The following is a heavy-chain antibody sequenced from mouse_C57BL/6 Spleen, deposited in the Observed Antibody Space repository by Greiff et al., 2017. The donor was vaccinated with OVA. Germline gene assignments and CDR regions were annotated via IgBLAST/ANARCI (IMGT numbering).Heavy chain of an antibody. D-gene: IGHD2-3*01. Sequence: DVMLVESEGGLVQPGSSMKLSCTASGFTFSDYYMAWVRQVPEKGLEWVANINYDGSSTYYLDSLKSRFIISRDNAKNILYLQMSSLKSEDTATYYCARGGLYDGYYWFAYWAKGLWSLSLQ. V-gene: IGHV5-16*01. CDR1: GFTFSDYY. CDR3: ARGGLYDGYYWFAY. J-gene: IGHJ3*01. CDR2: INYDGSST.